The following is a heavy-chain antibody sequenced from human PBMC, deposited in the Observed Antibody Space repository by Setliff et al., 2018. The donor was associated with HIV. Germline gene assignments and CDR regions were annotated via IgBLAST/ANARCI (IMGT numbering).Heavy chain of an antibody. J-gene: IGHJ6*03. CDR2: INHSGST. Sequence: SETLSLTCAVYGGSFSGYYWSWIRQPPGEGLEWIGEINHSGSTNYNPSLKSRVTISVDTSKNQFSLKLSSVTAADTAVYYCARGSRYYDILTGYYRDYSYMDVWGKGTTVTVSS. V-gene: IGHV4-34*01. CDR3: ARGSRYYDILTGYYRDYSYMDV. CDR1: GGSFSGYY. D-gene: IGHD3-9*01.